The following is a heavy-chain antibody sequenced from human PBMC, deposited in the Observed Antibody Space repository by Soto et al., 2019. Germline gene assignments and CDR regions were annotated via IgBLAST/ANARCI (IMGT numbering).Heavy chain of an antibody. CDR2: IWFDGSNE. CDR3: ARGSLYCSSTSCSYGMDV. D-gene: IGHD2-15*01. V-gene: IGHV3-33*01. Sequence: GGSLRLSCAASGFTFSDYGMHWVRQAPGEGLQWVAVIWFDGSNEHYADSVKGRFTISRDNSKNTLYLQMYSLRAGDTAVYYCARGSLYCSSTSCSYGMDVWGQGNTVT. J-gene: IGHJ6*02. CDR1: GFTFSDYG.